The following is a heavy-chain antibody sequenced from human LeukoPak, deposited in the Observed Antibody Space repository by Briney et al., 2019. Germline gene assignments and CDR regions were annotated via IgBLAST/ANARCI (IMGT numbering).Heavy chain of an antibody. V-gene: IGHV4-34*01. CDR1: GGSFSGYY. CDR2: INHSGST. J-gene: IGHJ6*03. D-gene: IGHD5-18*01. Sequence: SETLSLTCAVYGGSFSGYYWSWIRKPPGKGLEWIGEINHSGSTNYNPSLKSRVTISEDTSKNQFSLKLSSVTAADTAVYYCARIVDTAMAGRYYYYMDVWGKGTTVTVSS. CDR3: ARIVDTAMAGRYYYYMDV.